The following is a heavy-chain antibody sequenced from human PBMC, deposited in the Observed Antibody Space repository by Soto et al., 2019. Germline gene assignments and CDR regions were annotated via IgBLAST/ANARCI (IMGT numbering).Heavy chain of an antibody. J-gene: IGHJ4*02. V-gene: IGHV3-66*01. CDR3: ARGGDYGDYVDYFDY. CDR2: IYSGGST. CDR1: GFTVSSNY. Sequence: EVQLVESEGGLVQPGGSLRLSCAASGFTVSSNYMSWVRQAPGKGLEWVSVIYSGGSTYYADSVKGRFTISRDNSKNTLYLQMNSLRAEDTAVYYCARGGDYGDYVDYFDYWGQGTLVTVSS. D-gene: IGHD4-17*01.